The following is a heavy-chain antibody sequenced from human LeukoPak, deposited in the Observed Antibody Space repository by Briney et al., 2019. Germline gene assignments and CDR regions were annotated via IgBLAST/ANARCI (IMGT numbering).Heavy chain of an antibody. CDR1: GYSFTSYW. CDR3: GRTGRIAGDAFDI. D-gene: IGHD6-13*01. Sequence: GESLKISCKGSGYSFTSYWIGWVRQMPGKGLEWMGIIYPGDSDTRYSPSFQGQVTTSADKSINTAYLQWSSLKASDTAMYYCGRTGRIAGDAFDIWGQGTMVTVSS. CDR2: IYPGDSDT. V-gene: IGHV5-51*01. J-gene: IGHJ3*02.